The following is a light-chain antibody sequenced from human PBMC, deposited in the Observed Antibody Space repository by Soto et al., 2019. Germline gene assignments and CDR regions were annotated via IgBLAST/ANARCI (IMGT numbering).Light chain of an antibody. CDR2: DAS. V-gene: IGKV1-5*01. CDR3: QQYNSYSWT. Sequence: DIQMTQSPSTLSASVGDRVTITCRASQSISSWLAWYQQKPGKAPKLLIYDASSLESGVPSRFSGSGSGTEFTITISSLQPDDFATYYCQQYNSYSWTFGQGTKVYIK. CDR1: QSISSW. J-gene: IGKJ1*01.